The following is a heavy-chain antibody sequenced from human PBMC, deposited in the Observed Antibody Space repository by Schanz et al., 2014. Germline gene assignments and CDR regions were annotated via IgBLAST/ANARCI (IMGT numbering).Heavy chain of an antibody. D-gene: IGHD4-17*01. CDR2: IKKDGSEN. V-gene: IGHV3-7*01. Sequence: EVQLLESGGALEQPGGSLRLSCAASGITFSDYAMSWVRQAPGKGLEWVANIKKDGSENYYADSVKGRFIISRDNAKNTLYLQMNSLRAEDTAVYYCVRDTDYHFDYWGQGTLVTVSS. CDR1: GITFSDYA. CDR3: VRDTDYHFDY. J-gene: IGHJ4*02.